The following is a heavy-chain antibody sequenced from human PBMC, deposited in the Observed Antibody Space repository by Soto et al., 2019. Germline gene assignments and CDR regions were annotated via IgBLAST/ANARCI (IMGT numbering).Heavy chain of an antibody. D-gene: IGHD2-2*01. J-gene: IGHJ1*01. CDR2: IWHDGSNE. Sequence: QVRLVESGGGVVQPGRSLRLSCGASGFLFSSYGMHWVRQAPGKGLEWVAGIWHDGSNEYYADSVKGRFTISRDNSKNTLHLQMDSLRAEDAAVYYCARDRTRSRRHFLHWGQGTLVTVSP. CDR3: ARDRTRSRRHFLH. CDR1: GFLFSSYG. V-gene: IGHV3-33*01.